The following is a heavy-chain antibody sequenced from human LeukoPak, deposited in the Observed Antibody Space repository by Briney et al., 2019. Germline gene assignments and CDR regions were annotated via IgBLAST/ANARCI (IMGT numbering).Heavy chain of an antibody. J-gene: IGHJ4*02. V-gene: IGHV3-7*01. CDR1: GFTFSSHW. CDR3: ARENRQSIAAAGPFDY. D-gene: IGHD6-13*01. Sequence: PGGSLRLSCAASGFTFSSHWMTWVRQAPGKGLEWVASVKQDGSEKYYVDSVKGRFTISRDNAKKSLHLQMNSLRAEDTAVYYCARENRQSIAAAGPFDYWGQGTLVIVSS. CDR2: VKQDGSEK.